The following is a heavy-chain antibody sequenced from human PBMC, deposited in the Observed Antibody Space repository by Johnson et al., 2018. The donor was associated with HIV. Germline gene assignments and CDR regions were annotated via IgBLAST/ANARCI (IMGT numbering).Heavy chain of an antibody. CDR3: ARGRGYGAERGALDN. CDR2: IRYDGSNK. V-gene: IGHV3-30*02. J-gene: IGHJ3*02. CDR1: GFTFSSYG. Sequence: QVQLVESGGGVVQPGGSLRLSCAASGFTFSSYGMHWVRQAPGKGLEWVAFIRYDGSNKYYADSVKGRFTISRDNSKNTLYLQMNSLRDEDTAWYYCARGRGYGAERGALDNWGQGTMVTVSA. D-gene: IGHD4-17*01.